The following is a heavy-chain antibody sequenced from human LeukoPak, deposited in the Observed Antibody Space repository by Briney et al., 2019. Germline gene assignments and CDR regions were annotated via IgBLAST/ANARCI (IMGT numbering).Heavy chain of an antibody. CDR1: GFTFSSYA. Sequence: GGSLRLSCAASGFTFSSYAMSWVRQAPGKGLEWVSAISGSGGSTYYADSVKGRFTISRDNSKNTLYLQMDGLRAEDTAVYYCANPTGRFDYWGQGTLVTVSS. V-gene: IGHV3-23*01. J-gene: IGHJ4*02. CDR2: ISGSGGST. CDR3: ANPTGRFDY.